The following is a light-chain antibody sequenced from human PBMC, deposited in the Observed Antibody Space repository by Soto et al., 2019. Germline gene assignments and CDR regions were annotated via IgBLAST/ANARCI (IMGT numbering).Light chain of an antibody. CDR3: QPYNNWPPWT. J-gene: IGKJ1*01. V-gene: IGKV3D-15*01. CDR1: QSVSSI. CDR2: GAS. Sequence: EIVMTQTPATLSVSPGERATLSCRASQSVSSILAWYQQKPGQAPRLIIYGASTRATGIPARFSGSGSGTEFTLTISSLQSEDFAVYYCQPYNNWPPWTFGQGTKVEIK.